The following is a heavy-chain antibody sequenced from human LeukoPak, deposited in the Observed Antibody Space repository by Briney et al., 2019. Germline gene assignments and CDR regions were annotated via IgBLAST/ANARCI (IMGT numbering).Heavy chain of an antibody. V-gene: IGHV3-21*01. CDR1: GFTFSSYS. CDR3: ARDVAAAASHLDY. Sequence: PGGSLRLSCAASGFTFSSYSMNWVRQAPGKGLEWVSSISSSSSYIYYADSVKGRFTISRDNAKNSLYLQMDSLRAEDTGLYYCARDVAAAASHLDYWGQGTLVTVSS. CDR2: ISSSSSYI. D-gene: IGHD2-15*01. J-gene: IGHJ4*02.